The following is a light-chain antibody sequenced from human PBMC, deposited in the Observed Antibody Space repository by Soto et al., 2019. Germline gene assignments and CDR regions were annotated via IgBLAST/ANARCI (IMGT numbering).Light chain of an antibody. CDR2: GAS. CDR1: QSVSSNY. CDR3: QQYGSSRWT. V-gene: IGKV3-20*01. J-gene: IGKJ1*01. Sequence: EMGLEQSPGRRSLYQGEGATLSCRASQSVSSNYLAWYQQKPGQAPRLLIYGASSRATGIPDRFSGSGSGTDFTLTISRLEPEDFAVYSCQQYGSSRWTFGQGTKVDIK.